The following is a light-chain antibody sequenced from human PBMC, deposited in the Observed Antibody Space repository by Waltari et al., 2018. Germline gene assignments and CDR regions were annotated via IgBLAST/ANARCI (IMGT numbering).Light chain of an antibody. J-gene: IGLJ3*02. CDR2: DVS. V-gene: IGLV2-14*01. CDR3: SSFTSSSTWV. Sequence: QSALTQPASVSGSPGQSITISCTGTTSDLGGYNYVSWYQQHPGKAPKLMIYDVSSRPSGVSNRFSGPKSGNTASLIISGLQAEDEADYYCSSFTSSSTWVFGGGTKLTVL. CDR1: TSDLGGYNY.